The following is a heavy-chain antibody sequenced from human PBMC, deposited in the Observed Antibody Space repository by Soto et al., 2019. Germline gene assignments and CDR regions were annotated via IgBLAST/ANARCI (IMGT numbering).Heavy chain of an antibody. CDR2: VSPPFRTS. CDR1: GVSFNNNG. CDR3: ARVLYYGSGSYSPYGMDV. Sequence: QVQLVQSGAEVKKPGSSVKVSCKTSGVSFNNNGIGWVRQAPGHGLEWMGGVSPPFRTSNYARKFQGRISITADAATGTVNMELSMLTSEDTAQYYCARVLYYGSGSYSPYGMDVWGQGTTVSVSS. J-gene: IGHJ6*02. D-gene: IGHD3-10*01. V-gene: IGHV1-69*01.